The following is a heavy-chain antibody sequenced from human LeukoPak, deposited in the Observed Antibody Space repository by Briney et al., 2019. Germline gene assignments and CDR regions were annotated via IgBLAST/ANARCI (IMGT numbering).Heavy chain of an antibody. V-gene: IGHV1-8*03. Sequence: EASVKVSCKASGYTFTSYDINWVRQATGQGLEWMGWMNPNSGNTGYAQKFQGRVTITRNTSISTAYMELSSLRSEDTVVYYCARAAPYCSSTSCYGVYWGQGTLVTVSS. D-gene: IGHD2-2*01. CDR1: GYTFTSYD. J-gene: IGHJ4*02. CDR3: ARAAPYCSSTSCYGVY. CDR2: MNPNSGNT.